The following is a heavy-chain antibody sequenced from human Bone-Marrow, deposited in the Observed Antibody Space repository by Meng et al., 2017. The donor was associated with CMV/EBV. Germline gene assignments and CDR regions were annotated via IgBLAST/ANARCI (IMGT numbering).Heavy chain of an antibody. Sequence: SGGYYWSWIRQHPGKGLECIGYIYYSGSTYYNPSLKSRVTISVDTSKNQFSLKLSSVTAADTAVYYCARVLLHDFWSGYQSPLFDYWGQGTLVTVSS. CDR3: ARVLLHDFWSGYQSPLFDY. J-gene: IGHJ4*02. CDR1: SGGYY. V-gene: IGHV4-31*02. CDR2: IYYSGST. D-gene: IGHD3-3*01.